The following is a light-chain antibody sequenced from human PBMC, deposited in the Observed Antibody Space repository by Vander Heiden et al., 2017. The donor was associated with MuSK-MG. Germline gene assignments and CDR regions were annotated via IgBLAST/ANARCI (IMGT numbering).Light chain of an antibody. CDR3: HGDHSSWIT. J-gene: IGKJ4*01. V-gene: IGKV1-5*03. Sequence: DIQMTQSPSTLSAAVGDRVSITCRASQSISSWLAWYQQKPGRAPKLLIYQASTLESGVPSRLSGSGPGSEFTLSISSLHPDDFATYYCHGDHSSWITFGGGTKVEIK. CDR1: QSISSW. CDR2: QAS.